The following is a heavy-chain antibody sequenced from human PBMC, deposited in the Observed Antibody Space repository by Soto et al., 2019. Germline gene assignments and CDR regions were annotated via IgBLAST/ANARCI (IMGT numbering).Heavy chain of an antibody. D-gene: IGHD1-1*01. CDR1: GFTFSNAW. V-gene: IGHV3-15*01. J-gene: IGHJ4*02. Sequence: EVQLVESGGGLVKPGGSLRLSCAASGFTFSNAWMSWVRQAPGKGLEWVGRIKSKTDGGTTDYAAPVKGRFTISRDDPKNTLYLQMNSLKTEDTAVYYCTTRRYNWNDFPQTQIDYWGQGTLVTVSS. CDR3: TTRRYNWNDFPQTQIDY. CDR2: IKSKTDGGTT.